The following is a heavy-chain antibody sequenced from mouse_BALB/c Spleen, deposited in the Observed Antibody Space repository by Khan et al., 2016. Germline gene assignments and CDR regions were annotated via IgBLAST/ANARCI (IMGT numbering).Heavy chain of an antibody. V-gene: IGHV1-7*01. CDR2: INPSTGYT. D-gene: IGHD1-1*01. CDR3: ASSVADAY. J-gene: IGHJ3*01. CDR1: GYTFTSYW. Sequence: QVRLQQSGAELAKPGASVKMSCKASGYTFTSYWMHWVKQRPGQGLEWIGYINPSTGYTEYNQKFKDKATLTADKSSSTAYMQLSSLTSEDSAVYYCASSVADAYWGQVTLVTVSA.